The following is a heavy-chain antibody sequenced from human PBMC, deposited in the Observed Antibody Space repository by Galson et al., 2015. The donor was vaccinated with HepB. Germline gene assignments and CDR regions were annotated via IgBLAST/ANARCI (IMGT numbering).Heavy chain of an antibody. J-gene: IGHJ6*02. CDR2: INPNSGGT. CDR1: GYTFTGYY. V-gene: IGHV1-2*04. CDR3: ARDDRDGDYRRWAVGRSRPLYGMDV. Sequence: SVKVSCKASGYTFTGYYMHWVRQAPGQGLEWMGWINPNSGGTNYAQKFQGWVTMTRDTSISTAYMELSRLRSDGTAVYYCARDDRDGDYRRWAVGRSRPLYGMDVWGQGTTVTVSS. D-gene: IGHD4-17*01.